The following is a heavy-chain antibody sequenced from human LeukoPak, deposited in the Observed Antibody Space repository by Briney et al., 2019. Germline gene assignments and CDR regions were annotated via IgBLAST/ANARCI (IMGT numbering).Heavy chain of an antibody. CDR3: ARDILAYCGGDCYPAFGY. D-gene: IGHD2-21*02. CDR2: ILYDVSNK. J-gene: IGHJ4*02. Sequence: GGSLRLSCAASGFTFSSYGMHWVRQAPGKGLEWVAVILYDVSNKYYADSVKGRFTISRDNSKNTLYLQMNSLRAEDTAVYYCARDILAYCGGDCYPAFGYWGQGTLVTVSS. V-gene: IGHV3-33*01. CDR1: GFTFSSYG.